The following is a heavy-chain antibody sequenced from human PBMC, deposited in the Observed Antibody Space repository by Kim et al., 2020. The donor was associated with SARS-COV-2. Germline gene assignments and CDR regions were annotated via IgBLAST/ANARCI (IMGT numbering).Heavy chain of an antibody. Sequence: SETLSLTCTVSGGSISSYYWSWIRQPPGKGLEWPPHIYYSGSTNYNPSLKSRVTISVDTSKNQFSLKLSSVTAADTAVYYCARGDRVATIFHYYYYMDVWGKGTTVTVSS. J-gene: IGHJ6*03. CDR2: IYYSGST. D-gene: IGHD5-12*01. V-gene: IGHV4-59*01. CDR3: ARGDRVATIFHYYYYMDV. CDR1: GGSISSYY.